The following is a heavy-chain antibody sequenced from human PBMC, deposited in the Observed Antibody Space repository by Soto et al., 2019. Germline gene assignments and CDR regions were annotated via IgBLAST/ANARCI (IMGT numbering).Heavy chain of an antibody. V-gene: IGHV3-23*01. J-gene: IGHJ5*02. CDR1: GFAFSSYA. Sequence: EVQLLESGGGLVQPGGSLRLSCAASGFAFSSYAMSWVRQAPGKGLEWVSAISGSGGSTYYADSVKGRFTISRDNSKNTLYLQMNSLRAEDTAVYYCAKDRGFVVVPAATHTWGQGTLVTVSS. CDR3: AKDRGFVVVPAATHT. D-gene: IGHD2-2*01. CDR2: ISGSGGST.